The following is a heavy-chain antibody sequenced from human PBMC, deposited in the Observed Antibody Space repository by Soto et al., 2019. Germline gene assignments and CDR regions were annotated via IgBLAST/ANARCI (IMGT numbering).Heavy chain of an antibody. CDR1: GGSISSGGYY. D-gene: IGHD3-3*01. Sequence: SETLSLTCTVSGGSISSGGYYWSWIRQHPGKGLEWIGYIYYSGSTYYNPSLKSRVTISVDTSKNQFSLKLSSVTAADTAVYYCARPFDFWSGYYDYWGQGTLVTVSS. CDR2: IYYSGST. V-gene: IGHV4-31*03. J-gene: IGHJ4*02. CDR3: ARPFDFWSGYYDY.